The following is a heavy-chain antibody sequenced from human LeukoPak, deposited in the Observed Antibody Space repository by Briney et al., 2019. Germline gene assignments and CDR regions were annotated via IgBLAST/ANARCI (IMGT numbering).Heavy chain of an antibody. CDR3: ARDPRYYDSSGSQGDY. CDR2: INPSGGNT. V-gene: IGHV1-46*01. Sequence: ASVKVSCKASGYTFTSYYMHWVRQAPGQGLEWMGIINPSGGNTNYAQKLQGRVTMTTDTSTSTAYMELRSLRSDDTAVYYCARDPRYYDSSGSQGDYWGQGTLVTVSS. J-gene: IGHJ4*02. CDR1: GYTFTSYY. D-gene: IGHD3-22*01.